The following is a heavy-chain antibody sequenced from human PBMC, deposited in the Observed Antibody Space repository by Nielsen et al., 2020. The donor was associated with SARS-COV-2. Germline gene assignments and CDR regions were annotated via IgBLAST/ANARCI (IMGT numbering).Heavy chain of an antibody. CDR2: VSASGGST. J-gene: IGHJ3*01. CDR3: AKDGVVRGDALDL. Sequence: SCAASGFTFNIYAMAWVRRAPGRGPQWVTGVSASGGSTYYTDSVKGRFSISRDNSKNTLFLQMHSLRVEDTALYYCAKDGVVRGDALDLWGQGTMVTVSS. CDR1: GFTFNIYA. V-gene: IGHV3-23*01. D-gene: IGHD3-10*01.